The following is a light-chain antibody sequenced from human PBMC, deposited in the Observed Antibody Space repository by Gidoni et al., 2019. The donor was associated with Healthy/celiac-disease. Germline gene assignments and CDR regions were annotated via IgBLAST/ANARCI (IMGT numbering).Light chain of an antibody. Sequence: QSALTQPAPVPGSPGQSITISCTGTSSDVGGYNYVSWYQQHPGKAPKLMIYEVSNRPSGVSNRFSGSKSGNTASLTISGLQAEDEADYYCSSYTSSSTLGVFGTGTKVTVL. V-gene: IGLV2-14*01. J-gene: IGLJ1*01. CDR3: SSYTSSSTLGV. CDR2: EVS. CDR1: SSDVGGYNY.